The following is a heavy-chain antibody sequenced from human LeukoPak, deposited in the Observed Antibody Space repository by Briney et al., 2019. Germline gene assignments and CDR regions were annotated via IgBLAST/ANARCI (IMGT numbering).Heavy chain of an antibody. J-gene: IGHJ4*02. D-gene: IGHD2-15*01. CDR3: ARILRGYCSGGSCYDFDY. Sequence: ASVKVSCKASGYTFTSYGISWVRQAPGQGLEWMGWISAYNGNTNYAQKLQGRVTMTTDTSTSTAYMELRSLRSDDTAVYYCARILRGYCSGGSCYDFDYWGQGTLVTVSP. CDR1: GYTFTSYG. V-gene: IGHV1-18*04. CDR2: ISAYNGNT.